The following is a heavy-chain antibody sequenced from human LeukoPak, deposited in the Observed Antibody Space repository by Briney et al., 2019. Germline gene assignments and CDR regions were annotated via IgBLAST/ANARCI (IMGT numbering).Heavy chain of an antibody. CDR1: GGSFSGYY. D-gene: IGHD3-22*01. CDR2: IYSGGST. V-gene: IGHV3-53*01. Sequence: PSETLSLTCAVYGGSFSGYYWSWIRQPPGKGLEWVSVIYSGGSTYYADSVKGRFTISRDNSKNTLYLQMNSLRAEDTAVYYCARAGADDSSGYSDYWGQGTLVTVSS. J-gene: IGHJ4*02. CDR3: ARAGADDSSGYSDY.